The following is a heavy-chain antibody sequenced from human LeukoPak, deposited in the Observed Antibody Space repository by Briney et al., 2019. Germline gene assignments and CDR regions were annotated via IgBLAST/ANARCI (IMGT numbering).Heavy chain of an antibody. CDR2: ISSSSSYI. V-gene: IGHV3-21*01. Sequence: PGGSLRLSCAASGFTFSSYSMNWVRQAPGKGLEWVSSISSSSSYIYYADSVKGRFTISRDNAKNSLYLQMNSLRAEDTAVYYCARWPNYMTTVVSSSGYWGQGTLVTVSS. CDR1: GFTFSSYS. J-gene: IGHJ4*02. CDR3: ARWPNYMTTVVSSSGY. D-gene: IGHD4-23*01.